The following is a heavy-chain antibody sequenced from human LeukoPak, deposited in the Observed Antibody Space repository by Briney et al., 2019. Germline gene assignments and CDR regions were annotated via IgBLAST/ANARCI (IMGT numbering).Heavy chain of an antibody. CDR2: IYYSGCT. CDR3: ASRDCSGGSCYYVSSYYFDY. J-gene: IGHJ4*02. V-gene: IGHV4-39*01. D-gene: IGHD2-15*01. Sequence: PSETLSLTCTVSGGSISSSSYYWGWIRQPPGKGLEWIGCIYYSGCTYYNPSLKSRVTISVDTSKNQFSLKLSSVTAADTAVYYCASRDCSGGSCYYVSSYYFDYWGQGTLVTVSS. CDR1: GGSISSSSYY.